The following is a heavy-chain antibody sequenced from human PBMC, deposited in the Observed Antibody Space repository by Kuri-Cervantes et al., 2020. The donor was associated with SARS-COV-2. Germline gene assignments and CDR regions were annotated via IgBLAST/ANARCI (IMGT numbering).Heavy chain of an antibody. V-gene: IGHV3-33*08. CDR1: GSTFSSYG. D-gene: IGHD2-2*02. Sequence: GESLKISCAASGSTFSSYGMHWVRQAPGKGLEWVAVIWYDGSNKYYADSVKGRFTISRDNSKNTLYLQMNSLRAEDTAVYYCARVGLYCSSTSCYTVNFQHWGQGTLVTVSS. CDR3: ARVGLYCSSTSCYTVNFQH. CDR2: IWYDGSNK. J-gene: IGHJ1*01.